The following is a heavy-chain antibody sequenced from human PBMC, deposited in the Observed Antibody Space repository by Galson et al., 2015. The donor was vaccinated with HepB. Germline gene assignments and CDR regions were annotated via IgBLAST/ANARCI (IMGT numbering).Heavy chain of an antibody. D-gene: IGHD3-10*01. Sequence: SVKVSCKASGVTFSNFDISWVRQAPGQGLEWMGSIIPMFGVLHLARKFQGRVTMTADASTNTAYMELSSLRSEDTAVYFCARPNMDHEGSYCFDYWGQGTPVTVSS. J-gene: IGHJ4*02. V-gene: IGHV1-69*13. CDR2: IIPMFGVL. CDR1: GVTFSNFD. CDR3: ARPNMDHEGSYCFDY.